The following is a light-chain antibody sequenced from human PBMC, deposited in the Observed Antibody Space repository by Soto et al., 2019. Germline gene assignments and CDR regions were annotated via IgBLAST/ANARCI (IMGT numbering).Light chain of an antibody. CDR1: SSDVGGYNY. CDR3: SSYTSSFYV. Sequence: QSVLTQPASVSGSPGQSITISCTGTSSDVGGYNYVSWYQQHPSKAPKLMIYEVSNRPSGVSNRFSATKSGNTAFLTISGLQAEDEADYCCSSYTSSFYVFGTGTKVTVL. J-gene: IGLJ1*01. V-gene: IGLV2-14*01. CDR2: EVS.